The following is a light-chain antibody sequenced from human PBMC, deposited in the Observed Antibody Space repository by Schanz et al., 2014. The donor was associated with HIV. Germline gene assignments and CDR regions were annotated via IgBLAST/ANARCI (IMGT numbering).Light chain of an antibody. V-gene: IGLV1-44*01. CDR2: SNN. J-gene: IGLJ2*01. CDR3: SSFTYTSTPVV. CDR1: SSNIGYNT. Sequence: QSVLTQPPSASGTPGQRVTISCSGSSSNIGYNTVHWYQQLPRTAPKLLIYSNNQRPSGVPDRFSGSKSGTSASLAISGLQSEDEADYYCSSFTYTSTPVVFGGGTKLTVL.